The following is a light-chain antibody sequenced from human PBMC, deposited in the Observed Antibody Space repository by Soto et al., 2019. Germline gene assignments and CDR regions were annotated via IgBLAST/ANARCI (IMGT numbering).Light chain of an antibody. CDR1: QGVSSN. CDR3: QQYNNWPPIT. J-gene: IGKJ2*01. V-gene: IGKV3-15*01. Sequence: ETVMTQSPATLSVSPGERATLSCRASQGVSSNLAWYQQKPGQAPRLLIYSASTRATGIPARFSGSGSGTELTLTINSLQSEDFAVYYCQQYNNWPPITFGQGTKLEIK. CDR2: SAS.